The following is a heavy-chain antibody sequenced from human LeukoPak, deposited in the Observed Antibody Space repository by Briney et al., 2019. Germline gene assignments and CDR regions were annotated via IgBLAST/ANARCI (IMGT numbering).Heavy chain of an antibody. V-gene: IGHV3-74*01. CDR1: GFTFSSYW. Sequence: GSLRLSCAASGFTFSSYWMHWVRQAPGKGLVWVSRINSDGSSTSYADSVKGRFTISRDNAKNTLYLQMNSLRAEDTAVYYCARGYSYGYRIDYWGQGTLVTVSS. D-gene: IGHD5-18*01. J-gene: IGHJ4*02. CDR3: ARGYSYGYRIDY. CDR2: INSDGSST.